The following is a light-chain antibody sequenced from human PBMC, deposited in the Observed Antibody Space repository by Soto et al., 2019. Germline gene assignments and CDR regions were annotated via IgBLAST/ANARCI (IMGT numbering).Light chain of an antibody. CDR1: SSDVGGYNY. Sequence: QSALTQPPSASGSPGQSVTISCTGTSSDVGGYNYVSWYQQHPGKVPKLMIYEVSKRPSGVPDRFSGSKSGNTASLTVSGLQAEDEGDYYCSTYAGRNTLVFGGGTQLTVL. CDR3: STYAGRNTLV. V-gene: IGLV2-8*01. CDR2: EVS. J-gene: IGLJ2*01.